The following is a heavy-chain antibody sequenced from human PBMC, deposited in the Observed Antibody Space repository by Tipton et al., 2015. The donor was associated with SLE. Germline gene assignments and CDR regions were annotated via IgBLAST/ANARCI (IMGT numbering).Heavy chain of an antibody. CDR3: ARDKANYFDY. CDR2: IYHSGST. V-gene: IGHV4-30-2*01. Sequence: TLSLTCAVSGGSISSGGYSWSWIRQPPGKGLEWIGYIYHSGSTYYNPSLKSRVTISVDRSKNQFSLKLSSVTAADTAVYYCARDKANYFDYWGQGTLVTVSS. J-gene: IGHJ4*02. CDR1: GGSISSGGYS.